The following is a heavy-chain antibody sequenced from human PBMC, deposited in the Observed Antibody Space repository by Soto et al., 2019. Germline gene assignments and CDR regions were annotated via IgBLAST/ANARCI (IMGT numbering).Heavy chain of an antibody. CDR1: GGSISSGGSY. CDR2: IYHSGST. J-gene: IGHJ4*02. CDR3: ASASYDPPPPSYFDY. V-gene: IGHV4-31*03. D-gene: IGHD5-18*01. Sequence: SETLSLTCTVSGGSISSGGSYWSWIRQHPGKGLEWIGYIYHSGSTYYNPSLKSRVTISVDTSKNQFSLKLSSVTAADTAVYYCASASYDPPPPSYFDYWGQGTLVTVSS.